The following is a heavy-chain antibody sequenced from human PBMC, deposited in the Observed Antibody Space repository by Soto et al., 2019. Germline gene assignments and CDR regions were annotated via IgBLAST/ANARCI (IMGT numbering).Heavy chain of an antibody. CDR3: ARTKRWLQWNDAFDI. D-gene: IGHD5-12*01. V-gene: IGHV4-30-4*01. CDR2: IYYSGST. J-gene: IGHJ3*02. CDR1: GGSISSGDYY. Sequence: PSETLSLTCTVSGGSISSGDYYWSWIRQPPGKGLEWIGYIYYSGSTYYKTSLKSRITISVDTSKNQFFLKLSSVTAADTAVYYCARTKRWLQWNDAFDIWGQGTMVT.